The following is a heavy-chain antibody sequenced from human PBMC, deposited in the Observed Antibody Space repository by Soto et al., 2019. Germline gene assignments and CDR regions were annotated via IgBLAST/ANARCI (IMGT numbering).Heavy chain of an antibody. V-gene: IGHV3-74*01. CDR2: INSDGSST. CDR1: GFTFSSYW. CDR3: ARDLGRTAAGYYYYYAMDV. J-gene: IGHJ6*02. Sequence: GGSLRLSCAASGFTFSSYWMHWVRQAPGKGLVWVSRINSDGSSTNYADFVKGRFAISRGNAKNSLYLQMNSLRAEDTATYYRARDLGRTAAGYYYYYAMDVWGQGTTVTVSS. D-gene: IGHD2-2*01.